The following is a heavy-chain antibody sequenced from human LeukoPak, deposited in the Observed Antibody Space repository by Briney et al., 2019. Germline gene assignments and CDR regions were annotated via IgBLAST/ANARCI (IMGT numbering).Heavy chain of an antibody. CDR3: ASEIFGSGSYPDY. V-gene: IGHV3-33*01. Sequence: PGRSLRLSCEASGFAFNAYAMHWVRQAPGKGLEWVTLIWHDGSHKFYIDSVRGRFTISRDNSKNTVYLQMNGLRAEDTAVYYCASEIFGSGSYPDYWGQGTLVAVSS. D-gene: IGHD3-10*01. CDR1: GFAFNAYA. J-gene: IGHJ4*02. CDR2: IWHDGSHK.